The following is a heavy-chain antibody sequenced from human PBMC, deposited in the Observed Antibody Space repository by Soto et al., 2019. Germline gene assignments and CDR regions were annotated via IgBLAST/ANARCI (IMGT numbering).Heavy chain of an antibody. Sequence: SDTLSLTCTVSGGSIDNYYWSWIRQPPGKGLEWIGYFYYSGSTNYNPSLKSRVTISVDTSKNQFSLKLSSVTAADTAVYYCAIAGAATLSDYWGQGTLVTVSS. CDR1: GGSIDNYY. J-gene: IGHJ4*02. D-gene: IGHD2-15*01. V-gene: IGHV4-59*01. CDR3: AIAGAATLSDY. CDR2: FYYSGST.